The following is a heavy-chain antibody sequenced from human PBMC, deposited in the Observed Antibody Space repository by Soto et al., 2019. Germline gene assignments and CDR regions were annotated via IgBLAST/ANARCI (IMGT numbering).Heavy chain of an antibody. J-gene: IGHJ5*02. D-gene: IGHD3-3*01. Sequence: SVKVSCKASGFTFTSSAVQWVRQARGQRLEWIGWIVVGSGNTNYAQKFQERVTITRDMSTSTAYMELSSLRSEDTAVYYCARARYYDFWSGYYSGYNWFDPWGQGTLVTVS. V-gene: IGHV1-58*01. CDR2: IVVGSGNT. CDR1: GFTFTSSA. CDR3: ARARYYDFWSGYYSGYNWFDP.